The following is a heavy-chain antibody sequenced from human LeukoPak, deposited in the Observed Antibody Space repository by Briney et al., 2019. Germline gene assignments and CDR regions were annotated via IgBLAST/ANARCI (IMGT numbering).Heavy chain of an antibody. J-gene: IGHJ3*02. CDR3: ARASGGYSYEDAFDI. CDR1: GFTFSSYE. V-gene: IGHV3-48*03. CDR2: ISSSGSTI. D-gene: IGHD5-18*01. Sequence: SGGSLRLSCAASGFTFSSYEMNWVRQAPGKGTEWVSYISSSGSTIYYADSVKGRFTISRDNAKTSLYMEMNSLRAEDTAVYYCARASGGYSYEDAFDIWGQGTMVTVSS.